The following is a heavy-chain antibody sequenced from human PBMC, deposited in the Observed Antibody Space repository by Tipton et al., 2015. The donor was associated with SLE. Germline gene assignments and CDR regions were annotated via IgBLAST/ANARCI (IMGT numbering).Heavy chain of an antibody. CDR1: GGSISSSSYH. Sequence: GLVKPSVTLSLTCIVSGGSISSSSYHWGWIRQPPGKGLEWIGSIYYSGGTNYNPSLKSRVTISVDTSKNQFSLKLSSVTAADTAVYYCARELDCSGGVCPFDYWGQGTLVTVSS. CDR2: IYYSGGT. D-gene: IGHD2-8*02. V-gene: IGHV4-39*07. J-gene: IGHJ4*02. CDR3: ARELDCSGGVCPFDY.